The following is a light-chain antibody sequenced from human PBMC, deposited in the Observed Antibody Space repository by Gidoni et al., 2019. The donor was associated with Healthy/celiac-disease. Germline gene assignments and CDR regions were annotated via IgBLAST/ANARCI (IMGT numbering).Light chain of an antibody. V-gene: IGKV3-11*01. CDR1: QSVSSH. J-gene: IGKJ5*01. CDR2: DAS. CDR3: QQRSNWRKIT. Sequence: EIVLPQSPATLSLSPGERATLSCRASQSVSSHLARYQQKPGQAPRLLIYDASNRATGIPARFSGSGSGTDFTLTISSLEPEDVAVYYCQQRSNWRKITFGQGTRLEIK.